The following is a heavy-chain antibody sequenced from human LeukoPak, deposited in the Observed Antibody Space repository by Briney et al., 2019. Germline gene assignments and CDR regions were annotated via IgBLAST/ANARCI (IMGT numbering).Heavy chain of an antibody. CDR3: AKQTYDLLTGQRRIVDI. Sequence: SETLSLTCTLSGGSMSGYRWTWMRQPPEKGLEWIGFVFDSRSTNYNPSLKSRVTVSADTSKNQFSLRLSSVTAADTAVYYCAKQTYDLLTGQRRIVDIWGQGTMVTVSS. CDR1: GGSMSGYR. J-gene: IGHJ3*02. V-gene: IGHV4-59*08. D-gene: IGHD3-9*01. CDR2: VFDSRST.